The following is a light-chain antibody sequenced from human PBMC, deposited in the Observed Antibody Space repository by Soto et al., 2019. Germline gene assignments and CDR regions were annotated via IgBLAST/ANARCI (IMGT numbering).Light chain of an antibody. J-gene: IGLJ3*02. CDR1: SGHSSYA. CDR3: QTWGTGIHWV. Sequence: QLVLTQSPSASASLGASVKLTCTLSSGHSSYAIAWHQQQPEKGPRYLMKLNSDGSHSKGGGIPDRFSGSSSAAERYLTTSSLPAEDEADYYCQTWGTGIHWVFGGGTKLTVL. CDR2: LNSDGSH. V-gene: IGLV4-69*01.